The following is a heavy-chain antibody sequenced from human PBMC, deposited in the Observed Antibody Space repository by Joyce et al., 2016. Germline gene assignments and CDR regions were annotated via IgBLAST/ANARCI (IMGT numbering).Heavy chain of an antibody. Sequence: QVQLVESGGGVVQPGRSLRLSCAASGFTFSSYAMHWVRQAPGKGLEWVAVISYDGSNKYYADSGKGRFTISRDNSKNTLYLEMNSLRAEDTAVYYCARETGTKNRDYYWYFDLWGRGTLVTVSS. D-gene: IGHD1/OR15-1a*01. V-gene: IGHV3-30*04. J-gene: IGHJ2*01. CDR3: ARETGTKNRDYYWYFDL. CDR2: ISYDGSNK. CDR1: GFTFSSYA.